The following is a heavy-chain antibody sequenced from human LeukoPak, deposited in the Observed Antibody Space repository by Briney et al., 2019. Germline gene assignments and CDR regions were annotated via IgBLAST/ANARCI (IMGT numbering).Heavy chain of an antibody. D-gene: IGHD5-18*01. V-gene: IGHV1-69*13. CDR3: ARDLERYSYLLTDADYYGMDV. CDR1: GGTFSSYA. J-gene: IGHJ6*02. CDR2: IIPIFGTA. Sequence: GASVTVSCTASGGTFSSYAISWVRQAPGQGLEWMGGIIPIFGTANYAQKFQGRVTITADESTSTAYMELSSLRSEDTAVYYCARDLERYSYLLTDADYYGMDVWGQGTTVTVSS.